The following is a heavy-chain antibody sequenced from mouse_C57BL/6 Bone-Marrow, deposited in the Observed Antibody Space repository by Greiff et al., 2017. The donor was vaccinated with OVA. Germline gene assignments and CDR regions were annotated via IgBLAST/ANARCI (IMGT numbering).Heavy chain of an antibody. Sequence: QVQLQQPGAELVRPGSSVKLSCKASGYTFTSYWMHWVKQRPIQGLEWIGNIDPSDSETHYNQKFKDKATLTVDKSSSTAYMQLSSLTSEDSAVYYCAREGDMGLRPYCIDYWGQGTTLTVSS. CDR3: AREGDMGLRPYCIDY. V-gene: IGHV1-52*01. CDR1: GYTFTSYW. CDR2: IDPSDSET. J-gene: IGHJ2*01. D-gene: IGHD2-4*01.